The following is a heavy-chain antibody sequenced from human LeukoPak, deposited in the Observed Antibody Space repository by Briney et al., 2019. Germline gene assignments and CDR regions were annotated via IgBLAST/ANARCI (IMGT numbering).Heavy chain of an antibody. V-gene: IGHV4-34*01. Sequence: SETLSLTCAVYGGSFSGYYWSWIRQPPGKGLEWIGEINHRGSTNYNPSLKSRVTISVDTSKNQFSLKLSSVTAADTAVYYCARGDDIAAASYEGWFDPWGQGTLVTVSS. CDR3: ARGDDIAAASYEGWFDP. CDR1: GGSFSGYY. D-gene: IGHD6-13*01. J-gene: IGHJ5*02. CDR2: INHRGST.